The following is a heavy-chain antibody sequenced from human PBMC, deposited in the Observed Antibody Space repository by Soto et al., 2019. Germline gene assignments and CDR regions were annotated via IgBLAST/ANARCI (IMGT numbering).Heavy chain of an antibody. J-gene: IGHJ4*02. CDR3: AKHRQFRSYYESAGHYDN. Sequence: EVELLESGGGLVQPGGSLRLSCVASGFTFKNYDMRWIRQAPGKGLEWVSGISGRGGVTYYADSEKGPVTISRDKSKNTLYPQMNTLRAEDTAIYYCAKHRQFRSYYESAGHYDNWGQGTLVTVSS. CDR2: ISGRGGVT. D-gene: IGHD3-10*01. V-gene: IGHV3-23*01. CDR1: GFTFKNYD.